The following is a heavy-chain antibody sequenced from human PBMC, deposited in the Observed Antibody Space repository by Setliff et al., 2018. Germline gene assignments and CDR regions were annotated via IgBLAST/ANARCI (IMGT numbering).Heavy chain of an antibody. CDR2: IHYSGST. V-gene: IGHV4-39*07. D-gene: IGHD3-10*01. Sequence: PSETLSLTCTVSDASIGGSGYYWGWIRQPPGKGPEWIGNIHYSGSTHYNPSLKSRVTISVDTSKNQFSLKLTSVTAADTAVYYCARVPSYGSGSYYYYYYGMDVWGQGTTVTVS. J-gene: IGHJ6*02. CDR1: DASIGGSGYY. CDR3: ARVPSYGSGSYYYYYYGMDV.